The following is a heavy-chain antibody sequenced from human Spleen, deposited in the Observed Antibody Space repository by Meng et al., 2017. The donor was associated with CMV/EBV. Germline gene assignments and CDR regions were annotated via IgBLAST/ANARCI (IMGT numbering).Heavy chain of an antibody. J-gene: IGHJ4*02. V-gene: IGHV3-23*01. Sequence: AASGFNLSNYGMHWVRQAPGKGLEWVSTVLGTVPTYYADYVKGRFTISRDDSRNTLFLQLNSLRDEDTAVFYCARGDSSTTWRVFDYWGLGTLVTVSS. CDR1: GFNLSNYG. CDR3: ARGDSSTTWRVFDY. CDR2: VLGTVPT. D-gene: IGHD6-13*01.